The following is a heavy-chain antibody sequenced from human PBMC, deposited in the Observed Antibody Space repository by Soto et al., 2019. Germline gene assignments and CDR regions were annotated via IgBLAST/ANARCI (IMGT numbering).Heavy chain of an antibody. Sequence: GGSLRLSCAASGFTFSSYAMSWVRQAPGKGLEWVSAISGSGGSTYYADSVKGRFTISRDNSKNTLYLQMNSLRAEDTAVYYCAKGSRSWYQYWFDPWGQGTLVTVPP. CDR1: GFTFSSYA. J-gene: IGHJ5*02. V-gene: IGHV3-23*01. CDR3: AKGSRSWYQYWFDP. D-gene: IGHD6-13*01. CDR2: ISGSGGST.